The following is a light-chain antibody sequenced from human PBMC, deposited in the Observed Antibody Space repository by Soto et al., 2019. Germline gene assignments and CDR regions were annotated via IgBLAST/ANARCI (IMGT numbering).Light chain of an antibody. CDR2: DAS. J-gene: IGKJ1*01. CDR1: ESIRTW. Sequence: DIQLTQSHSTLSASIGDRVTITCRASESIRTWLAWYQHKPGKAPKFLIYDASSLESGVPSRFSGSGSGTEFTLTISNLQPDDFATYFCQQYHNYPRTFGQGTKVDIK. CDR3: QQYHNYPRT. V-gene: IGKV1-5*01.